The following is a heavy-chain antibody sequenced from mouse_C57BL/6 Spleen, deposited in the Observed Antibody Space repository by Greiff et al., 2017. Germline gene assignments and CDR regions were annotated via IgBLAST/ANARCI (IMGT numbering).Heavy chain of an antibody. CDR1: GYTFTDYN. CDR2: INPNNGGT. J-gene: IGHJ2*01. Sequence: EVKLMESGPELVKPGASVKMSCKASGYTFTDYNMHWVKQSPGKGLEWIGYINPNNGGTSYNQKFKGKATLTAYKSSSTAYLELRSLTSEDSAVYYCSREKCYSGVYFDYWGQGTTVTVSA. V-gene: IGHV1-22*01. D-gene: IGHD2-12*01. CDR3: SREKCYSGVYFDY.